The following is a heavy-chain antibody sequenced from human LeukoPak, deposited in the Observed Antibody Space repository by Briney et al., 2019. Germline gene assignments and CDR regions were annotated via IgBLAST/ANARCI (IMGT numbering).Heavy chain of an antibody. V-gene: IGHV3-48*03. Sequence: GGSLRLSCAASGFTFSNYEMHWVRRAPGKGLEWVSYISSGGSTVYYADSVKGRFTVSRDNAKNSLYLQMSSLRAEDTAVYYCTRGGSFVEYWGQGTLVSVSS. CDR3: TRGGSFVEY. CDR1: GFTFSNYE. CDR2: ISSGGSTV. D-gene: IGHD3-10*01. J-gene: IGHJ4*02.